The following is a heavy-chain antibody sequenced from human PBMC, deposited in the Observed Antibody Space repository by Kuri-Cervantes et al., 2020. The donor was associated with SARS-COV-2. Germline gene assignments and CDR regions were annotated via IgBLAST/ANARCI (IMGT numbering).Heavy chain of an antibody. CDR2: IYPGDSDT. Sequence: GESLKISCKGSGYSFTSYWNGWVRQMPGKGLEWMGSIYPGDSDTRYSTSFQGQVTLSADKSISTSYLQWNSLKAPDNAMYYCARGNAVAGTPYYHYRMDVWGQGTTVTVSS. CDR3: ARGNAVAGTPYYHYRMDV. CDR1: GYSFTSYW. V-gene: IGHV5-51*06. D-gene: IGHD6-19*01. J-gene: IGHJ6*02.